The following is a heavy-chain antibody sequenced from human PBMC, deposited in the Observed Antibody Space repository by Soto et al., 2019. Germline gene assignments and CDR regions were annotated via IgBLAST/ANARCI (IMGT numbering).Heavy chain of an antibody. J-gene: IGHJ4*02. Sequence: PWGALRLSGAASGVTFSDYHRSWIRQPPGKGLEWIGEIYHSGSTNYNPSLKSRVTISVDKSKNQFSLKLSSVTAADTAVYYCARCIAAAGPIDYWGQGTLVTVSS. V-gene: IGHV4-34*01. CDR2: IYHSGST. D-gene: IGHD6-13*01. CDR1: GVTFSDYH. CDR3: ARCIAAAGPIDY.